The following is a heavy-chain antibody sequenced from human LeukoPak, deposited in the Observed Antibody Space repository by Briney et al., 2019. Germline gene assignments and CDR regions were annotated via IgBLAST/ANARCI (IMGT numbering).Heavy chain of an antibody. Sequence: GGFLRLSCAASGFTFSVYGMHWVRQAAGKGLEWVSFIRSDGSNKYYTESVKGRFTVSRDNSTNTLYLQMNSLRVEDTAVYYCATQFGSGTLANEYDYWGQGSLVTVSS. D-gene: IGHD3-10*01. CDR2: IRSDGSNK. CDR3: ATQFGSGTLANEYDY. CDR1: GFTFSVYG. J-gene: IGHJ4*02. V-gene: IGHV3-30*02.